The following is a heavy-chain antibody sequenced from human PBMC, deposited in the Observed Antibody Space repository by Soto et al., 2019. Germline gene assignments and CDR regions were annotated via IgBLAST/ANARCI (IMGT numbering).Heavy chain of an antibody. V-gene: IGHV3-23*01. CDR1: GFTFSSYA. Sequence: PGGSLRLSCAASGFTFSSYAMSWVRQAPGKGLEWVSAISGSGGSTYYADSVKGRFTISRDNSKNTLYLQMNSLRAEDTAVYYCAKDLGPEKYSSSWPEPFDYWGQGTLVTVSS. CDR2: ISGSGGST. D-gene: IGHD6-13*01. CDR3: AKDLGPEKYSSSWPEPFDY. J-gene: IGHJ4*02.